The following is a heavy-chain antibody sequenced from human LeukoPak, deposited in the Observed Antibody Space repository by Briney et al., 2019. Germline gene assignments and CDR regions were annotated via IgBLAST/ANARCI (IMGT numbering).Heavy chain of an antibody. CDR2: ISYDGSNK. V-gene: IGHV3-30-3*01. J-gene: IGHJ4*02. Sequence: GSLRLSCTASGFTFSSFAMHWVRQAPGKGLEWVAVISYDGSNKYFADSVRGRSTISRDNSKNTLFLQMNSLRAEDTAVYYCARDQMISAAGLDYWGQGTLVTVSS. CDR3: ARDQMISAAGLDY. D-gene: IGHD6-13*01. CDR1: GFTFSSFA.